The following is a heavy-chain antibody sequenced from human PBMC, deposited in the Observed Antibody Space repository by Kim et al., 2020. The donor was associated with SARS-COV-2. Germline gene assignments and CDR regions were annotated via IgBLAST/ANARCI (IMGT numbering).Heavy chain of an antibody. CDR3: AGGGGHQRNGSSWNSSYY. V-gene: IGHV4-34*01. J-gene: IGHJ6*03. CDR2: INHSGSP. CDR1: GGSFSGYY. D-gene: IGHD6-13*01. Sequence: SETLSLTCAVYGGSFSGYYWSWIRKPPGKGLEWIGEINHSGSPNYNPSPKSEVTISVDTPRNKFSLKWSPVPPAAPAVFSFAGGGGHQRNGSSWNSSYY.